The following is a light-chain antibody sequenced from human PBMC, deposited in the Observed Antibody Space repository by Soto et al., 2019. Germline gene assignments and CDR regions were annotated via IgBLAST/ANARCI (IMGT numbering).Light chain of an antibody. CDR1: QAVNTR. CDR2: DAS. J-gene: IGKJ1*01. Sequence: EIVLTQSPATLSSFPGDRVTLSCRASQAVNTRLAWYQQKPGQAPRLLIYDASNRATGIPARFSGSGSGTDFTLTISSLEPEDFAVYYCQQRSNWPPWTFGQGTKVDIK. V-gene: IGKV3-11*01. CDR3: QQRSNWPPWT.